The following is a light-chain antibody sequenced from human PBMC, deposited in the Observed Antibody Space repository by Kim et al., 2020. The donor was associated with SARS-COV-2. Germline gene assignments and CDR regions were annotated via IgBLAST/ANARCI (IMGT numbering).Light chain of an antibody. Sequence: GQSITISCTGTINAVGFYDHVSWYQQHPGKAPKLLIHDVTDRPSGVSDRFSGSKSGNTASLTISGLQAEDEADYYCNSYTTSSTYVFGTGTKVTVL. J-gene: IGLJ1*01. CDR1: INAVGFYDH. V-gene: IGLV2-14*04. CDR3: NSYTTSSTYV. CDR2: DVT.